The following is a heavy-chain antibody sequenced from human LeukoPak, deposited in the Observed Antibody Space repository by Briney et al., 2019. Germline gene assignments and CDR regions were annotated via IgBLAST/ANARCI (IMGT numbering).Heavy chain of an antibody. Sequence: SVKVSCKASGGTFSSYAISWVRQAPGQGLEWMGRIIPILGIANYAQKFQGRVTITRNTSISTAYMELSSLRSEDTAVYYCARDLPPDVWGKGTTVTVSS. V-gene: IGHV1-69*04. CDR1: GGTFSSYA. J-gene: IGHJ6*04. CDR3: ARDLPPDV. CDR2: IIPILGIA. D-gene: IGHD5/OR15-5a*01.